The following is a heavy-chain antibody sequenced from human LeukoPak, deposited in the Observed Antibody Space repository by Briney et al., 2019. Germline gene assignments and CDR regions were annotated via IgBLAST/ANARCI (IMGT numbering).Heavy chain of an antibody. CDR1: GGSISSSSYY. CDR2: IYYSGST. Sequence: PSETLSLTCTVSGGSISSSSYYWGWIRQPPGKGLEWIGSIYYSGSTYYNPSLKSRVTISVDTSKNQFSLKLSSVTAADTAVYYCARGYNWDGGAFDIWGQGTMVTVSS. J-gene: IGHJ3*02. CDR3: ARGYNWDGGAFDI. D-gene: IGHD1-1*01. V-gene: IGHV4-39*07.